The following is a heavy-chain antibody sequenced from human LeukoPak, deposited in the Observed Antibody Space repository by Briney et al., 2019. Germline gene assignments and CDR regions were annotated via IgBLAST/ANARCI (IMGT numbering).Heavy chain of an antibody. J-gene: IGHJ4*02. D-gene: IGHD3-10*01. CDR3: ARRATMVRGLIITILAFDY. Sequence: SETLSLTCAVYGGSFSGYYWSWIRQPPGKGLEWIGEINHSGSTNYNPSLKSRVTISVDTSKNQFSLKLSSVTAADTAVYYCARRATMVRGLIITILAFDYWGQGTLVTVSS. CDR1: GGSFSGYY. CDR2: INHSGST. V-gene: IGHV4-34*01.